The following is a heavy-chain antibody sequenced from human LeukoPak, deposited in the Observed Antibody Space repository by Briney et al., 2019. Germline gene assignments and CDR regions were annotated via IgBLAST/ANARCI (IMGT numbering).Heavy chain of an antibody. D-gene: IGHD4-17*01. CDR2: INHSGNT. V-gene: IGHV4-34*01. Sequence: KPSETLSLTCGDYAGSFSGYYWSWIRQPPGKGLEWIGEINHSGNTNYNPSLKSRVTISLDTSKNQFSLKLSSVTAADTAVYYCARGMTTGPDPWGQGTLVTVSS. CDR1: AGSFSGYY. CDR3: ARGMTTGPDP. J-gene: IGHJ5*02.